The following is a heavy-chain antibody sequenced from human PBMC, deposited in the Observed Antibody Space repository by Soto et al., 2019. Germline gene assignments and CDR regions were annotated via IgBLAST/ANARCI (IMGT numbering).Heavy chain of an antibody. CDR2: ISWNSGSI. CDR3: ARGATGY. D-gene: IGHD1-26*01. V-gene: IGHV3-9*01. CDR1: GFTFDDYA. J-gene: IGHJ4*02. Sequence: PGGSLRLSCAASGFTFDDYAMHWVRQAPGKGLEWVSGISWNSGSIGYADSVKGRFTISRDNAKNSLYLQMNSLRAEDTAVYYCARGATGYWGQGTLVTVSS.